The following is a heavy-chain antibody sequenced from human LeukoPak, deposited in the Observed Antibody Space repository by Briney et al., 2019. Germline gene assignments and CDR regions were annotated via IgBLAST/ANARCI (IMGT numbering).Heavy chain of an antibody. D-gene: IGHD4-17*01. CDR1: GFTFDDYA. Sequence: PGGSLRLSCAASGFTFDDYAMHWVRQAPGKGLEWVSGISWNSGSIGYADSVKGRFTISRDNAKTSLYLQMNSLRAGDTALYYCAKGSSYGDYPYYFDYWGQGTLVTVSS. CDR3: AKGSSYGDYPYYFDY. V-gene: IGHV3-9*01. J-gene: IGHJ4*02. CDR2: ISWNSGSI.